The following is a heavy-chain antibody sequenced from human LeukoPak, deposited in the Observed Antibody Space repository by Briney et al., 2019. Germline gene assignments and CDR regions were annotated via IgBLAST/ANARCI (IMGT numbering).Heavy chain of an antibody. V-gene: IGHV4-34*01. Sequence: SETLSLTCAVYGGSFSGYYWSWIRQPPGKGLEWIGEINHSGSTNYNPYLKSRVTISVDTSKNQFSLKLSSVTAADTAVYYCARDGTMVRGVFNYWGQGTLVTVSS. CDR1: GGSFSGYY. D-gene: IGHD3-10*01. J-gene: IGHJ4*02. CDR3: ARDGTMVRGVFNY. CDR2: INHSGST.